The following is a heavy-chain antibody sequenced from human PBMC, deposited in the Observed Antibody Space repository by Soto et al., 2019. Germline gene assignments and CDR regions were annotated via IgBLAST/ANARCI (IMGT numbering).Heavy chain of an antibody. CDR2: IYWNEDK. D-gene: IGHD6-25*01. CDR1: GFSLTSSGEG. Sequence: SGPTLVNPTQTLTLTCSFSGFSLTSSGEGVGWVRQPPGKTLEWLALIYWNEDKAYSPSLRSRLTISKDSSKKQVVLTMTNMDPVETGTSFCAHRGWVAATDYCYYALDVWGPGTTVTVSS. J-gene: IGHJ6*02. V-gene: IGHV2-5*01. CDR3: AHRGWVAATDYCYYALDV.